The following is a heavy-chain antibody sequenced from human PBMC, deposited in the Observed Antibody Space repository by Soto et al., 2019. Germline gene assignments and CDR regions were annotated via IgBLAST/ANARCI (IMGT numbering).Heavy chain of an antibody. D-gene: IGHD5-18*01. Sequence: SVKVSCKASGGTFSSYAISWVRQAPGQGLEWMGGIIPIFGTANYAQKFQGRVTITADKSTSTAYMELSSLRSEDTAVYYCARDQGIQLLYGYFMDVWGQRTTVTVSS. V-gene: IGHV1-69*06. J-gene: IGHJ6*02. CDR1: GGTFSSYA. CDR2: IIPIFGTA. CDR3: ARDQGIQLLYGYFMDV.